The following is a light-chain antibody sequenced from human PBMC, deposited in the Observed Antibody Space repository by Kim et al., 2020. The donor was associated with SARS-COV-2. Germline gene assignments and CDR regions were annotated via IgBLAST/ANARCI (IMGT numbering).Light chain of an antibody. CDR2: AAS. CDR1: QDIRND. V-gene: IGKV1-6*01. CDR3: LQEYNYPYT. Sequence: SASIGARVTLTCRASQDIRNDLGWYRQKPGKAPELLIYAASILQSGVPSRSAGSGSGTDFTLPISSLQPEDFATYYCLQEYNYPYTFGQGTKLEI. J-gene: IGKJ2*01.